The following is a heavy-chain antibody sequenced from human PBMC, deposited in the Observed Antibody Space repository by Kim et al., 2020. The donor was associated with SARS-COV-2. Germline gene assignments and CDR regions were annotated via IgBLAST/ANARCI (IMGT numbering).Heavy chain of an antibody. CDR2: IIPILGIA. CDR3: ASTLPTTVTTRGWFDP. D-gene: IGHD4-17*01. Sequence: SVKVSCKASGGTFSSYAISWVRQAPGQGLEWMGRIIPILGIANYAQKFQGRVTITADKSTSTAYMELSSLRSEDTAVYYCASTLPTTVTTRGWFDPWGQGTLVTVSS. CDR1: GGTFSSYA. V-gene: IGHV1-69*04. J-gene: IGHJ5*02.